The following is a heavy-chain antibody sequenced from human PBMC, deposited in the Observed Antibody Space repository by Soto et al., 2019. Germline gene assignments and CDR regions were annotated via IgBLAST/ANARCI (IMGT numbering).Heavy chain of an antibody. CDR2: ISGSGGST. CDR3: AKAARTYCSSTSCYFLGFDY. CDR1: GFTFSSYA. J-gene: IGHJ4*02. V-gene: IGHV3-23*01. D-gene: IGHD2-2*01. Sequence: EVQLLESGGGLVQPGGSLRHSCAASGFTFSSYAMSWVRQAPGKGLEWVSAISGSGGSTYYADSVKGRFTISRDNSKNTLYLQMNSQRAEDTAVYYCAKAARTYCSSTSCYFLGFDYWGQGTLVTVSS.